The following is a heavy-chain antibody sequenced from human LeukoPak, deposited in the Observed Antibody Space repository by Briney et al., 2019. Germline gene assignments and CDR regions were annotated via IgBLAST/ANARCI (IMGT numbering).Heavy chain of an antibody. CDR2: ISYDGSNK. CDR1: GFTFSSYA. D-gene: IGHD2-2*01. CDR3: AREAGTVVPAAHFDY. V-gene: IGHV3-30*04. J-gene: IGHJ4*02. Sequence: GRFLRLSCAASGFTFSSYAMHWVRQAPGKGLEWVAVISYDGSNKYYADSVKGRFTISRDNSKNTLYLQMNSLRAEDTAVYYCAREAGTVVPAAHFDYWGQGTLVIVSS.